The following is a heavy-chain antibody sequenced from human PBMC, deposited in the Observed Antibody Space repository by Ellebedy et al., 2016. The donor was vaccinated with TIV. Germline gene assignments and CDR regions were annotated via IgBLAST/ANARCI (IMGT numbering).Heavy chain of an antibody. CDR2: IYYSGST. CDR3: ARGDSSGWYGVNKFDY. V-gene: IGHV4-61*01. CDR1: GGSVSSGSYY. D-gene: IGHD6-19*01. J-gene: IGHJ4*02. Sequence: GSLRLXXTVSGGSVSSGSYYWSWIRQPPGKGLEWIGYIYYSGSTNYNPSLKSRVTISVDTSKNQFSLKLSSVTAADTAVYYCARGDSSGWYGVNKFDYWGQGTLVTVSS.